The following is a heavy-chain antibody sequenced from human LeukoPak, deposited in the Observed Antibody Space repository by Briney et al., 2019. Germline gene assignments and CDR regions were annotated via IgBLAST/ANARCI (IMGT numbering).Heavy chain of an antibody. Sequence: SETLSLTCTVSGGSIRGYYWSWIRQPPGKGLEWIGYIYYSGGTNYSPSLKSRVTISVDTSKNQFSLKLSSVTAADTAEYYCARRVAGSGFRDYWGQGSLVTVSS. CDR2: IYYSGGT. V-gene: IGHV4-59*08. CDR3: ARRVAGSGFRDY. CDR1: GGSIRGYY. J-gene: IGHJ4*02. D-gene: IGHD3-22*01.